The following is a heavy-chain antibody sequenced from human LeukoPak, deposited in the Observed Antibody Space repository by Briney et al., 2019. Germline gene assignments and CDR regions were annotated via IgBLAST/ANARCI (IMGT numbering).Heavy chain of an antibody. CDR3: AKGRGNSYGNFHC. D-gene: IGHD5-18*01. Sequence: GGSLRLSCAASGFTFSSSGMHWVRQAPGKGLEWVAVIWYDGNNKYYADSVKGRFTISRDNSKNTLYLQMNSLRAEDTAVYYCAKGRGNSYGNFHCWGQGTLVTVSS. CDR1: GFTFSSSG. CDR2: IWYDGNNK. V-gene: IGHV3-33*06. J-gene: IGHJ4*02.